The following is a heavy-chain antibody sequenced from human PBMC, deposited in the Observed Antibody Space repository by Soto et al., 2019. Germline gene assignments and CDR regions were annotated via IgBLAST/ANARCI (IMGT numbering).Heavy chain of an antibody. D-gene: IGHD1-7*01. CDR2: ISSSGSTI. CDR3: ASQKLRQNWFDP. CDR1: GFTFSDYY. J-gene: IGHJ5*02. V-gene: IGHV3-11*01. Sequence: GGSLRLSCGASGFTFSDYYMSWIRQAPGKGLEWVSYISSSGSTIYYADSVKGRFTISRDNAKNSLYLQMNSLRAEDTAVYYCASQKLRQNWFDPWGQGTLVTVSS.